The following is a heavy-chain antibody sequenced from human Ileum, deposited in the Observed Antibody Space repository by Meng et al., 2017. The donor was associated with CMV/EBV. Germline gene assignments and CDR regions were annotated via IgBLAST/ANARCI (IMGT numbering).Heavy chain of an antibody. CDR1: GDSINSDY. Sequence: SETLSLTCTVSGDSINSDYWTWVRQPPGKGLEWIGYVSYSGSTLYYPSLESRVFISADTSKNQFSLRLNSVTSADTAVYSCARLHRGFSNSYGVLDNWSQGTLVTVSS. D-gene: IGHD5-18*01. CDR2: VSYSGST. J-gene: IGHJ4*02. CDR3: ARLHRGFSNSYGVLDN. V-gene: IGHV4-59*01.